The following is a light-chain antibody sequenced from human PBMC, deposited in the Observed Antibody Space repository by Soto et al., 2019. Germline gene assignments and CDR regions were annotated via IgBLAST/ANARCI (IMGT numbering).Light chain of an antibody. CDR3: QQYGSP. CDR2: GAS. J-gene: IGKJ3*01. Sequence: EIVLTQSPGPLSLSPGERATLSCRASQSVSSSYLAWYQQKPGQAPRLLIYGASSRATGIPDRFSGRGSGTDFTLTISRVEPEDFAVYYCQQYGSPFGPGTKVDIK. CDR1: QSVSSSY. V-gene: IGKV3-20*01.